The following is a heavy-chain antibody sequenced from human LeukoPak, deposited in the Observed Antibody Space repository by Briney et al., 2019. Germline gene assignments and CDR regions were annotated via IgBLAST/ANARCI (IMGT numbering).Heavy chain of an antibody. CDR2: ISGSGGST. CDR3: AKKPGEYSGYDLPYFDY. V-gene: IGHV3-23*01. CDR1: GFTFSSYA. J-gene: IGHJ4*02. Sequence: GGSLRLSCAASGFTFSSYAMSWVRQAPGKGLEWVSAISGSGGSTYYADSVKGRFTISRDNSKNTLYLQMNSLRAEDTAVYYCAKKPGEYSGYDLPYFDYWGQGTLVTVSS. D-gene: IGHD5-12*01.